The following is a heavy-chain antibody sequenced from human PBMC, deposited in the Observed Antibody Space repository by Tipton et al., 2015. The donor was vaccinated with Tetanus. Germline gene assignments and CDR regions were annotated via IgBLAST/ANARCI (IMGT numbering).Heavy chain of an antibody. D-gene: IGHD3-22*01. Sequence: QLVQSGAEVKKPGESLRISCKGSGYSFTSYWISWVRQMPGKGLEWMGRIDPSDSYTNYSPSFQGHVTISADKSISTAYLQWSSLKASDTAMYYCARRPSKYYYDSSGYSGEYFQHWGQGTLATVSS. V-gene: IGHV5-10-1*01. CDR2: IDPSDSYT. J-gene: IGHJ1*01. CDR3: ARRPSKYYYDSSGYSGEYFQH. CDR1: GYSFTSYW.